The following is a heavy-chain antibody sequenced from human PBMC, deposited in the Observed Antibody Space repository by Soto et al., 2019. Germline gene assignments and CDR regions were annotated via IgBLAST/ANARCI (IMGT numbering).Heavy chain of an antibody. V-gene: IGHV1-18*01. CDR2: ISAYNGNT. D-gene: IGHD6-19*01. CDR3: ARSSSGPPPDAFDI. J-gene: IGHJ3*02. Sequence: QVQLVQPGAEVKKPGASVKVSCKASGYTFTSYGISWVRQAPGQGLEWMGWISAYNGNTNYAQKLQGRVTMTTDTXXSTAYMELRSLRSDDTAVYYCARSSSGPPPDAFDIWGQGTMVTVSS. CDR1: GYTFTSYG.